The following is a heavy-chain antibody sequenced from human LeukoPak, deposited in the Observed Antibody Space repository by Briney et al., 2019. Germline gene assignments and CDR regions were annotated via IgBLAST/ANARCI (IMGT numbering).Heavy chain of an antibody. CDR1: GTSISTYY. CDR2: IYHRGSS. Sequence: SETLSLTCTVSGTSISTYYWTWIRQPPGKGLEWIGYIYHRGSSNFNPSLKSRVTISVDTSRNQFSLKLSSVTAADTAVYYCARVGYCSGGSCPTFDYWGQGSLVIVSS. J-gene: IGHJ4*02. D-gene: IGHD2-15*01. CDR3: ARVGYCSGGSCPTFDY. V-gene: IGHV4-59*01.